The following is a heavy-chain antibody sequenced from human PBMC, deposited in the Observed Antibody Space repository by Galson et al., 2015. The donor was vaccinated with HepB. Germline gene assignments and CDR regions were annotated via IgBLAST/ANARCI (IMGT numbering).Heavy chain of an antibody. V-gene: IGHV1-18*01. CDR1: GYTFTSYG. J-gene: IGHJ6*02. Sequence: SVKVSCKASGYTFTSYGISWVRQAPGQGLEWMGWISAYNGNTNYAQKLQGRVTMATDTSTSTAYMELRSLRSDDTAVYYCARDLGELLYLANYYYYYGMDVWGQGTTVTVSS. CDR2: ISAYNGNT. CDR3: ARDLGELLYLANYYYYYGMDV. D-gene: IGHD3-10*01.